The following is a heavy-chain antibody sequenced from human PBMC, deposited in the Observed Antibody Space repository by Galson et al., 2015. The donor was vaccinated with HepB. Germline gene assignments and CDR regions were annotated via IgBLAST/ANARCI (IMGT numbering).Heavy chain of an antibody. J-gene: IGHJ4*02. D-gene: IGHD3-16*02. V-gene: IGHV3-73*01. CDR2: IRSKANSYAT. CDR1: GFTFSGSA. Sequence: SLRLSCAASGFTFSGSAMHWVRQASGKGLEWVGRIRSKANSYATAYAASVKGRFTISRDDSKNTAYLQRNSLKTEDTAVYYCTSRGYYDYVWGSYRYYFDYWGQGTLVTVSS. CDR3: TSRGYYDYVWGSYRYYFDY.